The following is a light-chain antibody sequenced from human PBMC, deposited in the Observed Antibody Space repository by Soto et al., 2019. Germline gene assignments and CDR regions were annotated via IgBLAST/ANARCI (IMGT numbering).Light chain of an antibody. Sequence: QSVLTQPPSASGTPGQIVTVSCSGSTSDIGTNAVNWFQHLPGTAPRLLIYTNNQRPSGVPDRFSGSKSGTSASLAISGLQSEDEATYYCGTWDSSLSASYVFGTGTKVTVL. CDR1: TSDIGTNA. J-gene: IGLJ1*01. V-gene: IGLV1-44*01. CDR3: GTWDSSLSASYV. CDR2: TNN.